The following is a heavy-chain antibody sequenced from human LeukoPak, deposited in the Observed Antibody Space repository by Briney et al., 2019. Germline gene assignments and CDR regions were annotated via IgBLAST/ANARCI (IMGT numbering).Heavy chain of an antibody. Sequence: PGGSLRLSCAASGFTFSSYAMHWVRQAPGKGLEWVAVISYDGSNKYYADSVKGRFTISRDNSKNTLYLQMNSLRAEDTAVYYCARKPYGSGSSYYFDYWGQGTLVTVSS. J-gene: IGHJ4*02. D-gene: IGHD3-10*01. CDR1: GFTFSSYA. CDR3: ARKPYGSGSSYYFDY. V-gene: IGHV3-30*04. CDR2: ISYDGSNK.